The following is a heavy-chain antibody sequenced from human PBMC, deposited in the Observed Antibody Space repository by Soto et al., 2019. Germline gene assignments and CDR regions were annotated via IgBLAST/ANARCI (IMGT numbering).Heavy chain of an antibody. V-gene: IGHV3-20*01. Sequence: GGSLRLSCAASGFTFDDYGMSWVRQAPGKGLEWVSGINWNGGSTGYADSVKGRFTISRDNAKNSLYLQMNSLRAEDTALYHCARGCSSTRCYEFDYWGQGTLVTVSS. CDR3: ARGCSSTRCYEFDY. D-gene: IGHD2-2*01. CDR2: INWNGGST. J-gene: IGHJ4*02. CDR1: GFTFDDYG.